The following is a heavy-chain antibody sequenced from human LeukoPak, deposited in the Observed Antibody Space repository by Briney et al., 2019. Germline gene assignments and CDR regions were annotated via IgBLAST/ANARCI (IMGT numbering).Heavy chain of an antibody. Sequence: GGSLRLSCAASGFTFSSYAMSWVRQAPGKGLEWVSAISRSGETTVYADSVRGRFTMSRDNSKNTLYLQMNSLGAEDTAVYYCARSSCPNNRCTYYLDYWGQGTLVTVSS. D-gene: IGHD2-8*01. J-gene: IGHJ4*02. V-gene: IGHV3-23*01. CDR3: ARSSCPNNRCTYYLDY. CDR2: ISRSGETT. CDR1: GFTFSSYA.